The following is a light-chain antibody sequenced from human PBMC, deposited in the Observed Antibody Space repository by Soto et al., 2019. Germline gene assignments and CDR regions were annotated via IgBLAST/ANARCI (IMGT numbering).Light chain of an antibody. J-gene: IGLJ1*01. CDR3: SSYKSSSTLYV. Sequence: QSVLTQPASVSGSPGQSITISCTGTSSDVGGYNYVSWYQQHPGKAPKLMIYDVSVRPSGVSNRFSGSKSGNTASLTISGLQAEDEADYYCSSYKSSSTLYVFGIGTKVTVL. V-gene: IGLV2-14*01. CDR1: SSDVGGYNY. CDR2: DVS.